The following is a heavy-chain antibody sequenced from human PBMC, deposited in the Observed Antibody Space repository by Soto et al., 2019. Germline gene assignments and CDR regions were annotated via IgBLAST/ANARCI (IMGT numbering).Heavy chain of an antibody. Sequence: ASVKVSCKASGYTFTSYGISWVRQAPGQGLEWMGWISAYNGNTNYAQKLQGRVTMTTDTSTSTAYMDLSSLRSEDSAVYYCARSPYSSYYYYAIDYCGQGAQVTVS. D-gene: IGHD3-22*01. J-gene: IGHJ4*02. CDR2: ISAYNGNT. CDR3: ARSPYSSYYYYAIDY. CDR1: GYTFTSYG. V-gene: IGHV1-18*01.